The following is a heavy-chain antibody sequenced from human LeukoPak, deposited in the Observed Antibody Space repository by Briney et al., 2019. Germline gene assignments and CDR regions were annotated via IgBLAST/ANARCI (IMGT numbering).Heavy chain of an antibody. Sequence: GEPLKISCTASGYSFTSYWIGWVRQMPGKVLEWMGIIYPGDSDTRSSPSFQGQVTISADKSISTAYLQWSSLKASDTAMYYCARRSSTVTPVVDVWGQGTTVTVSS. CDR3: ARRSSTVTPVVDV. V-gene: IGHV5-51*01. J-gene: IGHJ6*02. CDR1: GYSFTSYW. D-gene: IGHD4-17*01. CDR2: IYPGDSDT.